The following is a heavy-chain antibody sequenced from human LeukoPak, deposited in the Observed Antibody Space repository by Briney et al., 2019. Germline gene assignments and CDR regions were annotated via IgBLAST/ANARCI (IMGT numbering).Heavy chain of an antibody. CDR1: GYSFTSYW. CDR2: IYPGDSDT. J-gene: IGHJ6*02. V-gene: IGHV5-51*01. D-gene: IGHD2-2*01. Sequence: GESLKISCKGSGYSFTSYWIGWVRQMPGKGLKWMGIIYPGDSDTRYSPSFQGQVTISADKSISTAYLQWSSLKASDTAMYYCARQGSEYCSSTSCYSDYYGMDVWGQGTTVTVSS. CDR3: ARQGSEYCSSTSCYSDYYGMDV.